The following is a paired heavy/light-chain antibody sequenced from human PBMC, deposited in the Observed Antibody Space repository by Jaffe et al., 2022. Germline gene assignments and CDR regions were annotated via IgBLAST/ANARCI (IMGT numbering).Light chain of an antibody. V-gene: IGLV2-23*02. J-gene: IGLJ2*01. CDR2: EVS. Sequence: QSALTQPASVSGSPGQSITISCTGTSSDVGSYNLVSWYQQHPGKAPKLMIYEVSKRPSGVSNRFSGSKSGNTASLTISGLQAEDEADYYCCSYAGSSTHVVFGGGTKLTVL. CDR3: CSYAGSSTHVV. CDR1: SSDVGSYNL.
Heavy chain of an antibody. Sequence: QVQLQQWGAGLLKPSETLSLTCAVYGGSFSGYYWSWIRQPPGKGLEWIGEINHSGSTNYNPSLKSRVTISVDTSKNQFSLKLSSVTAADTAVYYCARGSYDTYGSGRGTFDYWGQGTLVTVSS. CDR1: GGSFSGYY. D-gene: IGHD3-10*01. V-gene: IGHV4-34*01. CDR3: ARGSYDTYGSGRGTFDY. CDR2: INHSGST. J-gene: IGHJ4*02.